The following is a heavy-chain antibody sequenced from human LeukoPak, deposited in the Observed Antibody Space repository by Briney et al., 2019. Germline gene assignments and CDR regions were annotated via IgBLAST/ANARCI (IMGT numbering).Heavy chain of an antibody. D-gene: IGHD3-16*02. J-gene: IGHJ3*02. V-gene: IGHV1-8*01. CDR2: MNPNSGNT. CDR1: GYTFTSYD. Sequence: ASVKVSCKASGYTFTSYDINWVRQATGQGLEWMGWMNPNSGNTGYAQTFQGRVTMTRNTSISTAYMELSSLGSEDTAVYYCARSYHVGDAFDIWGQGTMVTVSS. CDR3: ARSYHVGDAFDI.